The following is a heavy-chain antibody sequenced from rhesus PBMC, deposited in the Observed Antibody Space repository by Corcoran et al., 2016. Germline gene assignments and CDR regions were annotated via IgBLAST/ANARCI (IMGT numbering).Heavy chain of an antibody. Sequence: QVTLKESGPALVKPTQPLTLTCTFSGFSLRTSGMRVSWIRQPPGTALGWLARIDWDADKYISTSLKSRLTISKDTSKNQVVLTMTNMDPVDTATYFCARVIYSSGWSFDYWGQGVLVTVSS. J-gene: IGHJ4*01. D-gene: IGHD6S26*01. V-gene: IGHV2S2*01. CDR2: IDWDADK. CDR3: ARVIYSSGWSFDY. CDR1: GFSLRTSGMR.